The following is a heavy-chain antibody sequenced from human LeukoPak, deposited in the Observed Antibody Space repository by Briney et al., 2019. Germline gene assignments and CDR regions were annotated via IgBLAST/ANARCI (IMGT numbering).Heavy chain of an antibody. Sequence: SETLSLTCTVSGASISSYYWSWIRQPAGKGLEWIGRIYTSGSTNYNPSLKSRVTMSVDTSKNQFSLKLSSVTAADTAVYYCARLKTLKYYYDSSGYYGFDYWGQGTLVTVSS. V-gene: IGHV4-4*07. CDR2: IYTSGST. D-gene: IGHD3-22*01. CDR3: ARLKTLKYYYDSSGYYGFDY. J-gene: IGHJ4*02. CDR1: GASISSYY.